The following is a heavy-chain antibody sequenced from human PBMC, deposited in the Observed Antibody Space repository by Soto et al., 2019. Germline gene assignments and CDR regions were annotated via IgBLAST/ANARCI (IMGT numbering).Heavy chain of an antibody. V-gene: IGHV1-18*04. CDR3: ARVVGMTTNQNRFDP. CDR2: ISAHNGNT. CDR1: GYTFTSYG. J-gene: IGHJ5*02. D-gene: IGHD4-4*01. Sequence: ASVKVSCKASGYTFTSYGISWVRQAPGQGLEWMGWISAHNGNTNYAQKLQGRVTMTTDTSTSTAYMELRSLRSDDTAVYYCARVVGMTTNQNRFDPWGQGTLVTVSS.